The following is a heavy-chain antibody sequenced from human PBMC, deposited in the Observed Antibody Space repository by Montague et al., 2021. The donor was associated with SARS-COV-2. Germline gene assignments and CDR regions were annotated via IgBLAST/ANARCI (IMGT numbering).Heavy chain of an antibody. CDR3: ARLKRYFDSSGHPSAFDF. V-gene: IGHV4-39*02. CDR2: IYYTGNT. J-gene: IGHJ3*01. D-gene: IGHD3-22*01. Sequence: SETLSLTCTVSGDSITNNIDYWAWIRQPPGKGLEWIGSIYYTGNTYYNPSLRSRVTISVVTSKNHFTLKLSSVTAAETAVYYCARLKRYFDSSGHPSAFDFWGQGTKVTVSS. CDR1: GDSITNNIDY.